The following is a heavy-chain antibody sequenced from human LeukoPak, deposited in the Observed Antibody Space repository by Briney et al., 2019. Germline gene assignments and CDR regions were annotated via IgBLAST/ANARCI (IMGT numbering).Heavy chain of an antibody. D-gene: IGHD4-17*01. Sequence: SETLSLTCTVSGGSISVTNHYWGWIRQPPGQGLEWIGSIFYTGDTYYNPSLKSRITMSVDTSKNHFSLNLNSVTASDTAVYYSARQLGAMTTVSSQGDLGSWGQGTLVTVSS. CDR2: IFYTGDT. CDR1: GGSISVTNHY. V-gene: IGHV4-39*01. CDR3: ARQLGAMTTVSSQGDLGS. J-gene: IGHJ5*02.